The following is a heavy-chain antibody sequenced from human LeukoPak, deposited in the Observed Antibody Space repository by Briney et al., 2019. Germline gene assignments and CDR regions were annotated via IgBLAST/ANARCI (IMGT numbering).Heavy chain of an antibody. D-gene: IGHD3-22*01. CDR2: ISSHGGST. CDR1: GFTFSSYA. CDR3: ARDRDSSGYYYVGPDY. J-gene: IGHJ4*02. V-gene: IGHV3-64*01. Sequence: GWSLSLSCAASGFTFSSYAMHWVLQAPAKGLESVSAISSHGGSTYYANSVKGRFSISRDNSKNTLYLQMGTLRAEDMAVYYCARDRDSSGYYYVGPDYWGQGTLVTVSS.